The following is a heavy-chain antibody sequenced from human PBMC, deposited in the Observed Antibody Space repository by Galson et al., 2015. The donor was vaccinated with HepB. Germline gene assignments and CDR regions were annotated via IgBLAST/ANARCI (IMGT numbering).Heavy chain of an antibody. J-gene: IGHJ4*02. V-gene: IGHV3-23*01. Sequence: SLRLSCAASGFIYSAYAMSWVRQAPGKGLQWVSAISGSGANTYYADSVKGRFTISRDNSQNTLYMQMNSLRVEDTALYYCAKGPGIAVAKRYFDYCGQGTLVTVSS. D-gene: IGHD6-19*01. CDR3: AKGPGIAVAKRYFDY. CDR2: ISGSGANT. CDR1: GFIYSAYA.